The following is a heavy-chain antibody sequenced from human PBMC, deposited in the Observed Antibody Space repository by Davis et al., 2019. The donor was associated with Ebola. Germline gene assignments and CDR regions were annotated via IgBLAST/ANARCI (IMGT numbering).Heavy chain of an antibody. CDR1: GFKFGTYT. Sequence: GESLKISCAASGFKFGTYTMNWVRQAPGKGLEWISYISSSGSTIYYADSVKGRFAISRDNSRGTLYLQMNSLRVEDSAIYYCVKGPGPRGSASLYSGYFDTWGQGTLVTVSS. CDR3: VKGPGPRGSASLYSGYFDT. CDR2: ISSSGSTI. J-gene: IGHJ4*02. V-gene: IGHV3-48*01. D-gene: IGHD3-16*01.